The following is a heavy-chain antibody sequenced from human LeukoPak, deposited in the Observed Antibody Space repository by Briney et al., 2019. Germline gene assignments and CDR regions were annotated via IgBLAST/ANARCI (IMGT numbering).Heavy chain of an antibody. CDR1: EFSFSSYW. J-gene: IGHJ5*02. Sequence: GGSLRLSCAASEFSFSSYWMSWVRQAPGKGLEWVAIIKPDGSQKYYADSVKGRFTISRDNAKNSLYLQMNSLRAEDTAVYYCAGEGSSSWYWFDPWGQGTLVTVSS. D-gene: IGHD6-13*01. CDR3: AGEGSSSWYWFDP. V-gene: IGHV3-7*04. CDR2: IKPDGSQK.